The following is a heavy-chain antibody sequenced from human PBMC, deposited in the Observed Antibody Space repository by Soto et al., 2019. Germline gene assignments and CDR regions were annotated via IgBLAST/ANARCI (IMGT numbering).Heavy chain of an antibody. J-gene: IGHJ4*02. D-gene: IGHD3-10*01. CDR3: ARDQSYYGSGSYYPN. V-gene: IGHV1-69*04. CDR1: GGTFSSYT. Sequence: SVKVSCKASGGTFSSYTISWVRQAPGQGLEWMGRIIPILGIANYAQKFQGRVTITADKSTSTAYMELSSLRSEDTAVYYCARDQSYYGSGSYYPNWGQGTLVTVSS. CDR2: IIPILGIA.